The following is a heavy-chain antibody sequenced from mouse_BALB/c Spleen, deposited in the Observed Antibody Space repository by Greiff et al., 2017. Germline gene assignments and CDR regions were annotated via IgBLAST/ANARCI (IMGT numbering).Heavy chain of an antibody. CDR2: ISSGSSTI. J-gene: IGHJ4*01. CDR3: ARKKYGNYGGYYAMDY. CDR1: GFTFSSFG. D-gene: IGHD2-10*02. V-gene: IGHV5-17*02. Sequence: EVQLKESGGGLVQPGGSRKLSCAASGFTFSSFGMHWVRQAPEKGLEWVAYISSGSSTIYYADTVKGRFTISRDNPKNTLFLQMTSLRSEDTAMYYCARKKYGNYGGYYAMDYWGQGTSVTVSS.